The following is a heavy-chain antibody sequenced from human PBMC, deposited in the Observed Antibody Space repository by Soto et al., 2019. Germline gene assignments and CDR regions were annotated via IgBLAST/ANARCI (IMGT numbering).Heavy chain of an antibody. Sequence: SETLSLTCTVSGGSISSYYWSWIRQPPGKGLEWIGYIYYSGSTNYNPSLKSRVTISVDTSKNQFSLKVSSVTAADTAVYYCGRLQGYCITTGCYGHYAMDVWGQGTTVTVSS. V-gene: IGHV4-59*08. J-gene: IGHJ6*02. CDR1: GGSISSYY. CDR3: GRLQGYCITTGCYGHYAMDV. CDR2: IYYSGST. D-gene: IGHD2-2*01.